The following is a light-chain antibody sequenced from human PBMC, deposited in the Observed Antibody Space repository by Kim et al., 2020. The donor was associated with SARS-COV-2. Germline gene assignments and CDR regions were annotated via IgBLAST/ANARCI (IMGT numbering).Light chain of an antibody. V-gene: IGKV3-15*01. CDR1: QSVSIY. J-gene: IGKJ1*01. CDR3: QQYNNGPRT. Sequence: EIVMAQSPATLSVSPGERATLSCRASQSVSIYLAWFQQKPGQAPRLLIFGASARATGIPARFSGSGSGTEFTLTISSLQSEDFAVYYCQQYNNGPRTFGQGTKVDIK. CDR2: GAS.